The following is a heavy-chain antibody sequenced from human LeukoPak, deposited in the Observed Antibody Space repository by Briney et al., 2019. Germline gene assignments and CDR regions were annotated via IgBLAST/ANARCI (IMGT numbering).Heavy chain of an antibody. Sequence: GGSLRLSCTASGFTFGDYAMNWVRQVPGKGLEWVSFISWGGDVTYYADSVKGRFTVSRDNTKNSLYLQMNTLRPEHTAFYFCAQDDRPPDAFDNWGPGTLVTVSS. CDR2: ISWGGDVT. CDR1: GFTFGDYA. CDR3: AQDDRPPDAFDN. J-gene: IGHJ3*02. D-gene: IGHD6-6*01. V-gene: IGHV3-43D*04.